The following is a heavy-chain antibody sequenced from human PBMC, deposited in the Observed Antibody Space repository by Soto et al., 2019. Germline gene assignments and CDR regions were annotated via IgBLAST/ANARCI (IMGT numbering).Heavy chain of an antibody. J-gene: IGHJ4*02. V-gene: IGHV4-31*03. CDR1: GASISSGGYY. Sequence: KTSETLSLTCTVTGASISSGGYYWSWIRQHPGKGLEWIGYIYYSGSTYYRPSLKSRVTMSVDTSKNQFSLKLTSVNDADTAVYYCARMAERGLQLGGDFDYWGQGTPVTVSS. CDR3: ARMAERGLQLGGDFDY. CDR2: IYYSGST. D-gene: IGHD5-12*01.